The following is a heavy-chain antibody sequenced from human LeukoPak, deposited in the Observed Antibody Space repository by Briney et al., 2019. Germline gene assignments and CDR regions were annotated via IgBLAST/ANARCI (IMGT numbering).Heavy chain of an antibody. CDR2: IIPIFGTA. CDR1: GGTFSSYA. J-gene: IGHJ4*02. Sequence: SVKVSCKASGGTFSSYAISWVRQAPGQGLKWMGGIIPIFGTANYAQKFQGRVTTTADKSTSTAYMELSSLRSEDTAVYYCARGGEMAIKKSGYYFDYWGQGTLVTVSS. V-gene: IGHV1-69*06. D-gene: IGHD5-24*01. CDR3: ARGGEMAIKKSGYYFDY.